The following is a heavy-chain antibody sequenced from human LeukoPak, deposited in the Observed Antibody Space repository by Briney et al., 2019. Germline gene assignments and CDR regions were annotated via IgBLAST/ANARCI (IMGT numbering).Heavy chain of an antibody. Sequence: GGSLRLSCAASGFTFSSYTMNWVRQAPGEGLEWVSSISSSSSYIYFADSVKGRFTISRDNAKNSLYLQMNSLRAEDTAVYYCARESSGSYSLDYWGQGTLVTVSS. CDR3: ARESSGSYSLDY. J-gene: IGHJ4*02. CDR2: ISSSSSYI. CDR1: GFTFSSYT. V-gene: IGHV3-21*01. D-gene: IGHD3-10*01.